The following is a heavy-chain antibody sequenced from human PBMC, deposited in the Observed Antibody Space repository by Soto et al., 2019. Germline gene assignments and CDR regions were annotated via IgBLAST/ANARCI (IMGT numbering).Heavy chain of an antibody. CDR2: SRNKTKSYTS. D-gene: IGHD2-21*01. V-gene: IGHV3-72*01. CDR1: GFSLSDHY. Sequence: EVQLVESGGDLVQPGGSLRLSCAVSGFSLSDHYMDWIRQAPGKRLEWVGRSRNKTKSYTSDYAASVKGRFTISRDDSKNSLYLQMNSLKTEDTAVYYCTRATDWGWGQGTLVTVSS. CDR3: TRATDWG. J-gene: IGHJ4*02.